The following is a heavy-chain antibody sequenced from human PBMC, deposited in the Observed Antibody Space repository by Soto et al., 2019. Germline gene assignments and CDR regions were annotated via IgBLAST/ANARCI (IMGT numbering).Heavy chain of an antibody. CDR3: ARDHVSGVGDSVPAGVDY. D-gene: IGHD2-21*02. CDR2: IWNDGSNK. Sequence: QVQLVESGGGVVQPGRSLKLSCAASGFIFGRFGMHWVRQPPGKGLEWVAVIWNDGSNKLYADSVQGRFTISRDNSKNTLDLEMDSLRAADTAVYYCARDHVSGVGDSVPAGVDYWGQGTLVTVSS. V-gene: IGHV3-33*01. CDR1: GFIFGRFG. J-gene: IGHJ4*02.